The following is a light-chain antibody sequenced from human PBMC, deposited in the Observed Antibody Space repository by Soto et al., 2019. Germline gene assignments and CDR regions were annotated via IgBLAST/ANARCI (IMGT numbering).Light chain of an antibody. CDR2: ANS. J-gene: IGLJ3*02. CDR1: SSDVGAYNY. CDR3: ATWDDSLNGWV. Sequence: QSALTQPASVSGSPGQSITISCTGTSSDVGAYNYVSWYQQLPGTAPKLLIYANSQRSSGVPDRFSGSKSGTSASLAISGLQSEDESDYYCATWDDSLNGWVFGGGTKLTVL. V-gene: IGLV1-44*01.